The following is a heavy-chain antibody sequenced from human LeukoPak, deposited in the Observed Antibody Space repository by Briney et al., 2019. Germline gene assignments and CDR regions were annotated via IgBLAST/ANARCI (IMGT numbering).Heavy chain of an antibody. CDR2: INPNDGDT. Sequence: ASVKVSCKASGYTFTDYYMHWVQQAPGQGFEWMGWINPNDGDTNYAQKFQGRVTMTRDTSISTAHTEVSRLRSDDTAVYYCARANFLYCSSSTCLFDYWGQGTLVTVSS. CDR3: ARANFLYCSSSTCLFDY. J-gene: IGHJ4*02. CDR1: GYTFTDYY. D-gene: IGHD2-2*01. V-gene: IGHV1-2*02.